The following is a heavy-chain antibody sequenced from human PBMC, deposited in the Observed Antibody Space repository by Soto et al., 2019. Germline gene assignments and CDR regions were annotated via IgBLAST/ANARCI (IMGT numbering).Heavy chain of an antibody. D-gene: IGHD4-17*01. CDR2: ISGSGGST. V-gene: IGHV3-23*01. CDR3: AKTRDYRLVGYFDY. J-gene: IGHJ4*02. CDR1: GFTFSSYA. Sequence: GGSLRLSCAASGFTFSSYAMSWVRQAPGKGLEWVSAISGSGGSTYYADSVKGRFTISRDNSKNTLYLQMNSLRAEDTAVYCCAKTRDYRLVGYFDYWGQGTLVTVSS.